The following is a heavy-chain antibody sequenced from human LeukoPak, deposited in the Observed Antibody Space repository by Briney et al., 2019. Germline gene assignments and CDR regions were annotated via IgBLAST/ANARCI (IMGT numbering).Heavy chain of an antibody. CDR1: GFTFDDYA. CDR2: ISWNSGSI. Sequence: GRSLRLSCAASGFTFDDYAMHWVRQAPGKGLEWVSGISWNSGSIGYADSVKGRFTISRDNAKNSLYLQMNSLRAEDTAVYYCARRAGAYSHPYDYWGQGTLVTVSS. D-gene: IGHD4/OR15-4a*01. V-gene: IGHV3-9*01. J-gene: IGHJ4*02. CDR3: ARRAGAYSHPYDY.